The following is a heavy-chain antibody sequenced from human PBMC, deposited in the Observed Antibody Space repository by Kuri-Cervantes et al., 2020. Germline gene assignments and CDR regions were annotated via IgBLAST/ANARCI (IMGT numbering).Heavy chain of an antibody. CDR3: ARDIIAVRPGWFDP. CDR2: ISAFDGKT. J-gene: IGHJ5*02. V-gene: IGHV1-18*04. Sequence: ASVKVSCKASGYTFTGYYMHWVRQAPGQGLEWMGWISAFDGKTKFAQRLQGRVTMTTDTSTSTAYMELRSLTSDDTAMYYCARDIIAVRPGWFDPWGQGTLVTVSS. CDR1: GYTFTGYY. D-gene: IGHD6-6*01.